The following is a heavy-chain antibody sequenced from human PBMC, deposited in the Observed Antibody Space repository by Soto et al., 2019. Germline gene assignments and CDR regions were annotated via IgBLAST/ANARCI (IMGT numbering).Heavy chain of an antibody. V-gene: IGHV3-30-3*01. CDR2: ISYDGNNK. J-gene: IGHJ2*01. D-gene: IGHD6-19*01. CDR3: ARGDAPPFRVAAWYFDL. Sequence: SLRLSCAASVFTFRTYAIHWVRQSPGKGLEWVAVISYDGNNKYYADSVKGRFTISRDNSKNTLYLQMNRLRTEDTAVYYCARGDAPPFRVAAWYFDLWGRGTLVTVSS. CDR1: VFTFRTYA.